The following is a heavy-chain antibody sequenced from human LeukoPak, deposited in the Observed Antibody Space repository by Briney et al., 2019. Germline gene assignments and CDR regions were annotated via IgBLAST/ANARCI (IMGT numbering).Heavy chain of an antibody. CDR3: AKAVAVALDY. V-gene: IGHV3-23*01. CDR1: GFIFSDFD. D-gene: IGHD6-19*01. CDR2: ISHSGRST. J-gene: IGHJ4*02. Sequence: GGSLRLSCAASGFIFSDFDMSWVRQAPGKGLEWVSAISHSGRSTYYADSVKGRFTISRDNSRNTLYLEMNSLRADDTAVYYCAKAVAVALDYWGQGTLVTVSS.